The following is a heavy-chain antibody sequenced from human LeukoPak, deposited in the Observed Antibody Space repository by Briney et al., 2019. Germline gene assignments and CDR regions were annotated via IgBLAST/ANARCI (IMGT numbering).Heavy chain of an antibody. CDR3: AAGRVGIAAENEGVFDY. CDR2: IVVSSGNT. V-gene: IGHV1-58*02. J-gene: IGHJ4*02. Sequence: SVKVSCKASGFTFTSSAMQWVRQARGQRLEWIGWIVVSSGNTNYAQKFQERVTITRDMSTSTAYMELSSLRSEDTAVYYCAAGRVGIAAENEGVFDYWGQGTLVTVSS. CDR1: GFTFTSSA. D-gene: IGHD6-13*01.